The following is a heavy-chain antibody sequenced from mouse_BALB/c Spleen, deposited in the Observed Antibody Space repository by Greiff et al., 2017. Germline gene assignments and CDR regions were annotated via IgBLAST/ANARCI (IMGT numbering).Heavy chain of an antibody. J-gene: IGHJ4*01. D-gene: IGHD2-4*01. CDR2: ISDGGSYT. V-gene: IGHV5-4*02. Sequence: EVQLVESGGGLVKPGGSLKLSCAASGFTFSDYYMYWVRQTPEKRLEWVATISDGGSYTYYPDSVKGRFTISRDNAKNNLYLQMSSLKSEDTAMYYCARYDYDDAMDYWGQGTSVTVSS. CDR3: ARYDYDDAMDY. CDR1: GFTFSDYY.